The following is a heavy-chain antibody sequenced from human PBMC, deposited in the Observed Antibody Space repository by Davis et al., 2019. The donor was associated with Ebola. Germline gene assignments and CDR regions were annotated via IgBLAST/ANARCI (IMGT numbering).Heavy chain of an antibody. V-gene: IGHV4-34*01. Sequence: PSETLSLTCAVYGGSFSGYYWSWIRQPPGKGLEWIGEINHSGSTNYNPSLKSRVTISVDTSKNQFSLKLSSVTAADTAVYYCARDSSGDAFDLWGQGTMVTVSS. J-gene: IGHJ3*01. CDR2: INHSGST. CDR3: ARDSSGDAFDL. CDR1: GGSFSGYY.